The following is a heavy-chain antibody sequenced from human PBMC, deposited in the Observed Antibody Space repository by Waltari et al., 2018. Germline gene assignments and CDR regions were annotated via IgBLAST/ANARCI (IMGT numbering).Heavy chain of an antibody. CDR1: GGSVSTSTW. V-gene: IGHV4-4*02. Sequence: QVQLQESGPGLVKPSETLSLTCAVSGGSVSTSTWWSWIRPPPGKGLEWIGYINGNTGSTYYNPSLKSRVTISTDTSKNQFSLKLSSVTAADTAVYYCARSLKIGYSSWSNYFDYWGQGVLVTVSS. J-gene: IGHJ4*02. CDR3: ARSLKIGYSSWSNYFDY. CDR2: INGNTGST. D-gene: IGHD6-6*01.